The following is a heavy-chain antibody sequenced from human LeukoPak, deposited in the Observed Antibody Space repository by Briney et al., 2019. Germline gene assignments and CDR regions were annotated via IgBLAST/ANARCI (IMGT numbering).Heavy chain of an antibody. J-gene: IGHJ4*02. CDR2: INHSGST. CDR1: GGSFSGYY. V-gene: IGHV4-34*01. D-gene: IGHD3-16*02. CDR3: ARVVGGYDYIWGSYRCSIFDY. Sequence: SETLSLTCAVYGGSFSGYYWSWIRQPPGKGLEWIGEINHSGSTNYNPSLKSRVTISVDTSKNQFSLKLSSVTAADTAVYYCARVVGGYDYIWGSYRCSIFDYWGQGTLVTVSS.